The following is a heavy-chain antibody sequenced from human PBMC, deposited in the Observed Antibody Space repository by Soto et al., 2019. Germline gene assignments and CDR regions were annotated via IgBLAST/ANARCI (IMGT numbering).Heavy chain of an antibody. CDR1: GGSVSSGSYY. CDR2: IYYSGST. V-gene: IGHV4-61*01. J-gene: IGHJ4*02. Sequence: LSLTCTVSGGSVSSGSYYWSWIRQPPGKGLEWIGYIYYSGSTNYNPSLKSRVTISVDTSKNQFSLKLSSVTAADTAVYYCARGDQLPYYFDYWGQGTLVTVSS. CDR3: ARGDQLPYYFDY. D-gene: IGHD2-2*01.